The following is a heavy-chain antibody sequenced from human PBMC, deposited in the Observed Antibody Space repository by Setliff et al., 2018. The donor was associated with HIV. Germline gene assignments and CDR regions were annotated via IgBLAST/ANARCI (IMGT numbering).Heavy chain of an antibody. Sequence: SETLSLTCTVSGGSISISNDYWGWVRQPPGKGLEWIGEINHSGNTEYNSSLKSRVSISVDTSKNHLSLKLTSLTAADTAVYYCARVLLITNPVHGVVSNWFDPWGQGTLVTVSS. J-gene: IGHJ5*02. V-gene: IGHV4-39*02. D-gene: IGHD3-3*01. CDR1: GGSISISNDY. CDR3: ARVLLITNPVHGVVSNWFDP. CDR2: INHSGNT.